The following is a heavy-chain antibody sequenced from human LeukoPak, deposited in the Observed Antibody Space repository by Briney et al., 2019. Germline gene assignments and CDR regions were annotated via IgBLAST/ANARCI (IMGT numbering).Heavy chain of an antibody. Sequence: SETLSLTCTVSGGSISSHYWSWIRQPPGKGLEWIGYIYYSGSTNYNPSLKSRVTISVDTSKNQFSLKLSSVTAADTAVYYCARASSSWSQWFGPWGQGTLVTVSS. D-gene: IGHD6-13*01. CDR3: ARASSSWSQWFGP. V-gene: IGHV4-59*11. J-gene: IGHJ5*02. CDR1: GGSISSHY. CDR2: IYYSGST.